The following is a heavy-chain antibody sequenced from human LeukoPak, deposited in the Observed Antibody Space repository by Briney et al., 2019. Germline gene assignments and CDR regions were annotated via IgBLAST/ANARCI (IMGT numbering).Heavy chain of an antibody. J-gene: IGHJ4*02. D-gene: IGHD4-17*01. CDR1: GFTFSSYA. CDR3: VKDDHGDSPD. V-gene: IGHV3-64D*09. Sequence: GGSQRLSCSASGFTFSSYAMHWVRQAPGQGLEYVSGIRSSGGTTYYADSVKGRFTISRNNSKNTLYLQMSSLRLEDTAVYYCVKDDHGDSPDWGQGTLVTVSS. CDR2: IRSSGGTT.